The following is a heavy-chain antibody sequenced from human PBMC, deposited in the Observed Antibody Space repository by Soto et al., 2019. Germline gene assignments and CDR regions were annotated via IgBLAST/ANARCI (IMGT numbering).Heavy chain of an antibody. CDR1: GGSISNYY. CDR2: IYYSGST. J-gene: IGHJ3*02. CDR3: ARRWGGTFDI. V-gene: IGHV4-59*08. D-gene: IGHD3-10*01. Sequence: PSETLSLTCTVSGGSISNYYWSWIRQPPGKGLEWIGYIYYSGSTNYNPSLKSRVTISVDTSKNQFSLELSSVTAADTAVYYCARRWGGTFDIWGQGTMVTVSS.